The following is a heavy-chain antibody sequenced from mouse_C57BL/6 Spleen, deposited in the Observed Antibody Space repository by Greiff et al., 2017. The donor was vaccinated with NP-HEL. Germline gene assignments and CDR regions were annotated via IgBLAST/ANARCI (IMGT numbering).Heavy chain of an antibody. Sequence: QVQLQQSGAELMKPGASVKLSCKATGYTFTGYWIEWVKQRPGHGLEWIGEILPGSGSTNYNEKFKGKATFTADTSSNTAYMQRSSLTTEDSAIYYCARRYYYGSSYSLGWYFDVWGTGTTVTVSS. CDR1: GYTFTGYW. V-gene: IGHV1-9*01. J-gene: IGHJ1*03. CDR3: ARRYYYGSSYSLGWYFDV. CDR2: ILPGSGST. D-gene: IGHD1-1*01.